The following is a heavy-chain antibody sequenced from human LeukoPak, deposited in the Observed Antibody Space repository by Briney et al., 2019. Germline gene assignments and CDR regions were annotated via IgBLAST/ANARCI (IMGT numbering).Heavy chain of an antibody. Sequence: GGSLRLSCAASGFTFDDYAMHWVRQAPGKGLEWVSGISWNSGSIGYADSVKGRFTISRDNAKNSLYLQMNSLRAEDTAVYYCAELGIIMIGGVWGKGTTVTISS. CDR3: AELGIIMIGGV. CDR2: ISWNSGSI. CDR1: GFTFDDYA. V-gene: IGHV3-9*01. D-gene: IGHD3-10*02. J-gene: IGHJ6*04.